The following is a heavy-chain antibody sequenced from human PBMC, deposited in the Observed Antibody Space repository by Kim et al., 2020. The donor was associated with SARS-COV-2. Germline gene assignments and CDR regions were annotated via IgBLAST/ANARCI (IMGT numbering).Heavy chain of an antibody. CDR3: AKESLGYCSGGSCSGY. CDR1: GFTFSSYA. V-gene: IGHV3-23*01. D-gene: IGHD2-15*01. Sequence: GGSLRLSCAASGFTFSSYAMSWVRQAPGKGLEWVSAISGSGGSTYYADSVKGRFTISRDNSKNTLYLQMNSLRAEDTAVYYCAKESLGYCSGGSCSGYWGQGTLVTVSS. J-gene: IGHJ4*02. CDR2: ISGSGGST.